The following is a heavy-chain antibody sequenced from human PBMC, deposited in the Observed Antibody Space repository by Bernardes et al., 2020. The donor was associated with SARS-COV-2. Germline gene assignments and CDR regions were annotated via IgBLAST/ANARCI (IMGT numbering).Heavy chain of an antibody. CDR1: GGSFRGYS. CDR2: LNPSGST. V-gene: IGHV4-34*01. Sequence: SETLTLTCAVYGGSFRGYSWSWMRQSPGPGLEWIGDLNPSGSTHYNPSLKTRVTMSLDTSKNPFSLKLSSVTAADTAVYYCARGLGLPFTIFGVVQSWWFDPWGKGTLVTVSS. CDR3: ARGLGLPFTIFGVVQSWWFDP. J-gene: IGHJ5*02. D-gene: IGHD3-3*01.